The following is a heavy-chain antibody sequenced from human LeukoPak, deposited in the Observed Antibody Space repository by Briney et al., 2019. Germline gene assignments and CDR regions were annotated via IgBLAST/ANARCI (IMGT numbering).Heavy chain of an antibody. CDR3: ASELLWFGENGMDV. CDR2: MNPNSGNT. J-gene: IGHJ6*02. Sequence: ASVKVSCKASGYTFTSYDINWVRQASGQGLEWMGWMNPNSGNTGYAQKFQGRVTMTRNTSISTAYMELSSLRSEDTAVYYCASELLWFGENGMDVWGQGTTVTVSS. D-gene: IGHD3-10*01. V-gene: IGHV1-8*01. CDR1: GYTFTSYD.